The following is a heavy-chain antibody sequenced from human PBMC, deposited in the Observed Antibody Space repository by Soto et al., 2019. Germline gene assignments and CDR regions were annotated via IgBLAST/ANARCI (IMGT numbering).Heavy chain of an antibody. CDR3: ASSRGWGAFDI. J-gene: IGHJ3*02. Sequence: EVQLVESGGGLVQPGGSLRLSCAASGFTFSRSWMSRVRQAPGKGLEWVANIKQDGSVKYYVDSVKGRFTISRDNAKNSLFLQMHSLGAEDTAVYYCASSRGWGAFDIWGQGTMVTVSS. CDR2: IKQDGSVK. CDR1: GFTFSRSW. D-gene: IGHD3-16*01. V-gene: IGHV3-7*01.